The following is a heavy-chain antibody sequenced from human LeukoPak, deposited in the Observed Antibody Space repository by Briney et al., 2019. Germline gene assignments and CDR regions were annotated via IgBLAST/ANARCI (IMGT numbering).Heavy chain of an antibody. Sequence: SQTLSLTCTVSGGSISSGSYYWGWIRQPPGKGLEWIGSIYHSGSTYYNPSLKSRVTISVDTSKNQFSLKLSSVTAADTAVYYCARDPPRKGFDYWGQGTLVTVSS. CDR2: IYHSGST. V-gene: IGHV4-39*07. CDR1: GGSISSGSYY. J-gene: IGHJ4*02. CDR3: ARDPPRKGFDY.